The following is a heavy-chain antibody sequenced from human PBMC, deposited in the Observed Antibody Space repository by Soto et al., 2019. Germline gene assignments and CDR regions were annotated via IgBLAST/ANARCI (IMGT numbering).Heavy chain of an antibody. J-gene: IGHJ4*02. V-gene: IGHV1-8*01. CDR2: MNPNSGNT. CDR3: ASYSTSSWGFDY. Sequence: ASVKVSCKASGYTFTSYDINWVRQATGQGLEWMGWMNPNSGNTGYAQKLQGRVTMTTNTSISTAYMELSSLRSEDTAVYYCASYSTSSWGFDYWGQGTLVTV. D-gene: IGHD6-6*01. CDR1: GYTFTSYD.